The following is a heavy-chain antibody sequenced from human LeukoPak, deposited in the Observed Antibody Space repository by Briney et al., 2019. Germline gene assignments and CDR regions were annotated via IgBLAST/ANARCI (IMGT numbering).Heavy chain of an antibody. J-gene: IGHJ6*03. D-gene: IGHD3-22*01. CDR2: ITGSSTNI. V-gene: IGHV3-48*01. CDR3: AKFHYYDSTAYYYSGYYHMDV. CDR1: GFTLNDYT. Sequence: PGGSLRLSCAASGFTLNDYTLSWVRQAPGKGREWISYITGSSTNIDYADSVRGRFTISRDNAENSLYLQMSSLRAEHTAVYYCAKFHYYDSTAYYYSGYYHMDVWGKGTTVTVSS.